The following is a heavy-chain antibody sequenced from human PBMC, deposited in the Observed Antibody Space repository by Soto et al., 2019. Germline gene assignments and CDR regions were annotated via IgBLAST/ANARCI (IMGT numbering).Heavy chain of an antibody. J-gene: IGHJ4*02. CDR1: GFIFKMYW. D-gene: IGHD3-10*01. CDR3: TRGPRTISTGTGAD. Sequence: SLRLSCAASGFIFKMYWMHLVRQSPGKWLVWISRIYNDGTYSDYADSVRGRFTISRDNVNDTLYLQMNNLRAEDSGLYYCTRGPRTISTGTGADWGQGTKVTASS. V-gene: IGHV3-74*01. CDR2: IYNDGTYS.